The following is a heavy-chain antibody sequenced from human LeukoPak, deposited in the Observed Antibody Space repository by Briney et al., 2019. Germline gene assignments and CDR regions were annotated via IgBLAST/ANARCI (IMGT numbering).Heavy chain of an antibody. CDR2: ISGSGGST. CDR1: GFTFSSYA. D-gene: IGHD6-13*01. J-gene: IGHJ4*02. Sequence: QPGGSLRLSCAASGFTFSSYAMSWVRQAPGKGLEWVSAISGSGGSTYYADSVKGRFTISRDNSKNTLYLQMNSLRAEDTAVYYCAKVRSGDIAAALNYWGQGTLVPVSS. CDR3: AKVRSGDIAAALNY. V-gene: IGHV3-23*01.